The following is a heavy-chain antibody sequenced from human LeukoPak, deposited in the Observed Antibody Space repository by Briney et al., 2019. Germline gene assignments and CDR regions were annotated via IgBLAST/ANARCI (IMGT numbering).Heavy chain of an antibody. D-gene: IGHD6-19*01. V-gene: IGHV1-69*13. J-gene: IGHJ4*02. CDR1: GGTFSSYA. CDR2: IIPIFGTA. CDR3: ARGLGSGWYSGFDY. Sequence: SVKVSCKASGGTFSSYAISWVRQAPGQGLEWMGGIIPIFGTANYAQKFQGRVTITADESASTAYMELSSLRSEDTAVYYCARGLGSGWYSGFDYWGQGTLVTVSS.